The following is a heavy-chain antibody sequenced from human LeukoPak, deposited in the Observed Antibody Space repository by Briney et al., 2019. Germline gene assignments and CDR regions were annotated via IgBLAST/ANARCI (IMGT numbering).Heavy chain of an antibody. CDR3: ARPLNEWEGGLDV. CDR1: GFTFSDHY. V-gene: IGHV3-72*01. Sequence: GGSLRLSCAASGFTFSDHYLDWVRQAPGKGLEWVGRSRSKTNRYTTQYAASVKGRFTISRDDSKNSLYLQMNSLKTEDTAVYYCARPLNEWEGGLDVWGKGTTVTVSS. J-gene: IGHJ6*04. D-gene: IGHD1-26*01. CDR2: SRSKTNRYTT.